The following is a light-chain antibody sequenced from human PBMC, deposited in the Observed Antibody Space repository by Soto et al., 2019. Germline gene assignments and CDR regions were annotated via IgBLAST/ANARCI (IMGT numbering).Light chain of an antibody. CDR3: QQYNSYSPRFT. CDR1: QSISSW. Sequence: DIQMTQSPSTLSASVGDRVTITCRASQSISSWLAWYQQQPGKAPKLLIYDASSLESGVPSRFSGSGSGTEFTLTISSLQPDDFATYYCQQYNSYSPRFTFGPGTKVDIK. CDR2: DAS. J-gene: IGKJ3*01. V-gene: IGKV1-5*01.